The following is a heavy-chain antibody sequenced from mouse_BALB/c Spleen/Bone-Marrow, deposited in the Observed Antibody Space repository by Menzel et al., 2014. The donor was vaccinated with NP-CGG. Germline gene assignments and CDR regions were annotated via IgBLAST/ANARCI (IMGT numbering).Heavy chain of an antibody. J-gene: IGHJ4*01. CDR3: SRGRRDALDY. CDR1: GYTFTSYY. V-gene: IGHV1S81*02. CDR2: INPSNGGT. Sequence: QVQLQQPGAELVKPGASVKVSCKASGYTFTSYYMYWVKQRPGQGLEWFGEINPSNGGTNFNEKFKNKATLTVDKSSSTAYMQLSSLTSEDSAVYYCSRGRRDALDYWGQGTSVTVSS.